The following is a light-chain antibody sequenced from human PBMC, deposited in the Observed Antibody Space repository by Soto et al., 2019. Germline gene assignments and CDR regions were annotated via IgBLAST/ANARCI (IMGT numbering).Light chain of an antibody. CDR1: QRMSGF. J-gene: IGKJ1*01. Sequence: DIQMTQSPSTLSASVGERVTITCRASQRMSGFLAWYQQQPGKAPQLLISDASSLESGVPSRFSGGGSGTAFTLTISSLQPEDFATYYCQEYNTYSRTFGQGTKVEIK. CDR3: QEYNTYSRT. V-gene: IGKV1-5*01. CDR2: DAS.